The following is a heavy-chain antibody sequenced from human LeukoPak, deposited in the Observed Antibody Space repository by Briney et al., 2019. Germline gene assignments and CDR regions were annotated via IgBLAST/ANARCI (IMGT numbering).Heavy chain of an antibody. CDR3: AKRGDGGAWYDS. D-gene: IGHD5-24*01. CDR1: GFTFRNYW. V-gene: IGHV3-74*01. CDR2: ISSDGSNT. J-gene: IGHJ5*01. Sequence: GGSLRLSCAVSGFTFRNYWMDWVRQVPGKGLVWVLRISSDGSNTAYADSVKGRFTISRDNAKNTMYLEMSSLRAEDTAVYYCAKRGDGGAWYDSWGQGTLVIVSS.